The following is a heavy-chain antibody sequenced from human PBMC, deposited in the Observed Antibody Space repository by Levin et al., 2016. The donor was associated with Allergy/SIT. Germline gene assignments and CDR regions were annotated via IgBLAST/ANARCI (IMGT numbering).Heavy chain of an antibody. Sequence: ASVKVSCKASGYTFTDYCIHWVRQAPGQGLQWMGWINPHNGETVYAQKFQGRVTMTCDTSISTAYMELSSLTSDDAAVYYCARALWNEAFDVWGQGTLVTVSS. CDR1: GYTFTDYC. V-gene: IGHV1-2*02. J-gene: IGHJ3*01. D-gene: IGHD1-1*01. CDR2: INPHNGET. CDR3: ARALWNEAFDV.